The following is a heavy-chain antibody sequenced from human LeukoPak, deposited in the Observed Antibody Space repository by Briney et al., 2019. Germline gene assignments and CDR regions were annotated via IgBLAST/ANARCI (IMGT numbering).Heavy chain of an antibody. D-gene: IGHD4-17*01. V-gene: IGHV1-18*01. CDR3: ARTHDYGDYPGRRDY. J-gene: IGHJ4*02. CDR2: ISAYNGNT. Sequence: GASVKVSCKASGYTFTSYGISWVRQAPGQGLEWMGWISAYNGNTNYAQKLQGRVTMTTDTSTSTAYMELRSLRSDDTAVYYCARTHDYGDYPGRRDYWGQGTLITVSS. CDR1: GYTFTSYG.